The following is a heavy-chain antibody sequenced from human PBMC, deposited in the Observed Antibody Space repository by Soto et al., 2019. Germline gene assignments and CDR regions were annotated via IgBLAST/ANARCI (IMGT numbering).Heavy chain of an antibody. CDR3: VRVVADRADSSGYYGGGLHY. CDR1: GYTFTSYG. CDR2: ISAYNGNT. V-gene: IGHV1-18*01. J-gene: IGHJ4*02. D-gene: IGHD3-22*01. Sequence: QVQLVQSGAEVKKPGASVKVSCKASGYTFTSYGISWVRQAPGQGLEWMGWISAYNGNTNYAQKLQGRVTMTTDTSSSTAYMELRSLRSDDTAVYYCVRVVADRADSSGYYGGGLHYWGQGTLVTVSS.